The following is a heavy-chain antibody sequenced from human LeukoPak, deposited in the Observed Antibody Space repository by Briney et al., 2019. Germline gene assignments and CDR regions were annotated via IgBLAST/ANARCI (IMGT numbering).Heavy chain of an antibody. J-gene: IGHJ4*02. V-gene: IGHV3-33*01. Sequence: PAGSLRLSCAASGFSFNTYARNWVRQAPGQGLEWVALIWHDGSPKFNSNSVSGQFTTSRATSKNTVVLPVDTVGHECTAFYYCAGEIFGSGSYPDFWGQGTLVTVSS. CDR3: AGEIFGSGSYPDF. CDR1: GFSFNTYA. D-gene: IGHD3-10*01. CDR2: IWHDGSPK.